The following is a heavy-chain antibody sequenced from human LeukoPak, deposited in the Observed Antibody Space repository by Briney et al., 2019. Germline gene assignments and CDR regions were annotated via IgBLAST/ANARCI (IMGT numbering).Heavy chain of an antibody. J-gene: IGHJ4*02. CDR2: IYYSGST. D-gene: IGHD3-10*01. Sequence: PSETLSLTCTVSGGSISSYYWSWIRQPPGKGLGWIGYIYYSGSTNYNPSLKSRVTISVDTSKNQFSLKLSSVTAADTAVYYCARAKYGSGSYYNDYWGQGTLVTVSS. CDR3: ARAKYGSGSYYNDY. V-gene: IGHV4-59*01. CDR1: GGSISSYY.